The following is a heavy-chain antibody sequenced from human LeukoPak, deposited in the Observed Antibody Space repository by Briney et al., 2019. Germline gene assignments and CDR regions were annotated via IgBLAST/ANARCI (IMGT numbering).Heavy chain of an antibody. Sequence: SVKVSCKASGGTFSSYAISWVRQAPGQGLEWMGGIIPIFGTANYAQKFQGRVTITTDESTSTAYMELSSLRSEDTAVYYCASKRGRDMEYYYYMDVWGKGTTVTVSS. D-gene: IGHD3-9*01. CDR2: IIPIFGTA. V-gene: IGHV1-69*05. J-gene: IGHJ6*03. CDR3: ASKRGRDMEYYYYMDV. CDR1: GGTFSSYA.